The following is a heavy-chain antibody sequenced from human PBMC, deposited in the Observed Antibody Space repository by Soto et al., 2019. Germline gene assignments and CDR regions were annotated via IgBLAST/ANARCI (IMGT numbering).Heavy chain of an antibody. D-gene: IGHD3-3*01. CDR1: GYTFTSYY. CDR3: ARDMSFGVVITYYYYYGMDV. V-gene: IGHV1-46*01. J-gene: IGHJ6*02. Sequence: PVKVSCKASGYTFTSYYMHWVRLAPGQGIEWMGIINPSGGSTSYAQKFQGRVTMSRDTSTSTVYMELSSLRSEDTAVYYCARDMSFGVVITYYYYYGMDVWGQGTTVTVSS. CDR2: INPSGGST.